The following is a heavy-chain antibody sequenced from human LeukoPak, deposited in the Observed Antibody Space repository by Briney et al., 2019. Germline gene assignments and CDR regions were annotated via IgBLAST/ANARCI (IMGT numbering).Heavy chain of an antibody. CDR1: GFTFSSYS. D-gene: IGHD6-13*01. J-gene: IGHJ6*03. Sequence: GGSLRLSCAASGFTFSSYSMNWVRQAPGKGLEWVSSISSSSSYIYYADSVKGRFTISRDNAKNSLYLQMNSLRAEDTAVYYCARVRQQLVGAMDVWGKGTTVTVSS. CDR3: ARVRQQLVGAMDV. CDR2: ISSSSSYI. V-gene: IGHV3-21*01.